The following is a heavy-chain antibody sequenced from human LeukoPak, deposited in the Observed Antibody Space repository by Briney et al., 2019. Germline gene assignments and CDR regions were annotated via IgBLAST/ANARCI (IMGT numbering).Heavy chain of an antibody. J-gene: IGHJ4*02. CDR1: GGSISGYY. D-gene: IGHD6-19*01. CDR2: ISYSGST. CDR3: ARAASSGWYGGGDY. V-gene: IGHV4-59*12. Sequence: SETLSLTCTVSGGSISGYYWSWIRQSPGKGLEWIGYISYSGSTNYNPSLKSRVTISVDTSKNQFSLKLSSVTAADTAVYYCARAASSGWYGGGDYWGQGALVTVSS.